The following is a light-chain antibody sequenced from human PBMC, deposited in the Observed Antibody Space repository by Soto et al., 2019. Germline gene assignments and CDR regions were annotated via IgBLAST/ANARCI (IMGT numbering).Light chain of an antibody. Sequence: EIVMTQSPATLSVSPGERATLSCRASQSVSSNLAWYQQKPGQAPRLLIYGASTRATGIPARFSGSGSGTEIHLTISRPPSEEFAVSYCPHYNTGAIAFGIGTQREIK. CDR1: QSVSSN. CDR3: PHYNTGAIA. CDR2: GAS. J-gene: IGKJ5*01. V-gene: IGKV3-15*01.